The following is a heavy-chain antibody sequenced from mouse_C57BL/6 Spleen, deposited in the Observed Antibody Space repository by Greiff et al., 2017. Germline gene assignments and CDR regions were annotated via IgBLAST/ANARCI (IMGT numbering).Heavy chain of an antibody. V-gene: IGHV5-4*03. Sequence: EVMLVESGGGLVKPGGSLKLSCAASGFTFSSYAMSWVRQTPEKRLEWVATISDGGSYTYYPDNVKGRFTISRDNAKNNLYLQMSHLKSEDTAMYYCARGDGYDIDYWGQGTTLTVSS. J-gene: IGHJ2*01. CDR2: ISDGGSYT. D-gene: IGHD2-2*01. CDR3: ARGDGYDIDY. CDR1: GFTFSSYA.